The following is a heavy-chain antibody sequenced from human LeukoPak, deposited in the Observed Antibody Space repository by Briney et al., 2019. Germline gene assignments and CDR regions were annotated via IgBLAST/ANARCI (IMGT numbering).Heavy chain of an antibody. CDR1: GFTFSSYA. J-gene: IGHJ6*04. CDR2: ISSNGGST. D-gene: IGHD2-15*01. V-gene: IGHV3-64D*06. Sequence: GGSLRLSCSASGFTFSSYAMPWVRQAPGKGLEYVSAISSNGGSTYSADSVKGRFTISRDNSKNTLYLQMSSLRAEDTAVYYCVKGGGYCSGGSCYAVRSELSYYYGMDVWGKGTTVTVSS. CDR3: VKGGGYCSGGSCYAVRSELSYYYGMDV.